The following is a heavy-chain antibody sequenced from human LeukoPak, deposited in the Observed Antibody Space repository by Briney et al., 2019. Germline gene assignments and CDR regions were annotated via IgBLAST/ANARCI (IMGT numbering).Heavy chain of an antibody. CDR1: GFTFGDYA. D-gene: IGHD3-22*01. CDR3: TRGDSSGDY. V-gene: IGHV3-49*04. CDR2: IRSKAYGGTT. Sequence: GGSLRLSCTASGFTFGDYAMSWVRQAPGKGLEWVGFIRSKAYGGTTENAASVKGRFTISRDDSKSIAYLEMNSLKTEDTAVYYCTRGDSSGDYWGQGTLVTVSS. J-gene: IGHJ4*02.